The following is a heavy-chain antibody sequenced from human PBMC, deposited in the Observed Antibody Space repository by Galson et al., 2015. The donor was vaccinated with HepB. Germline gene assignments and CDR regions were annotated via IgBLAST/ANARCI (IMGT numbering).Heavy chain of an antibody. V-gene: IGHV3-23*01. Sequence: LRLSCAGSEVNFGNYAMGWVRQAPGKGLEWVSAISGSGANTYYAESMKGRFTISRDNSKDMLYLQMNSLKTEDTAVYYCTTDAPLDHWGQGTLVTVSS. J-gene: IGHJ4*02. CDR1: EVNFGNYA. CDR3: TTDAPLDH. CDR2: ISGSGANT.